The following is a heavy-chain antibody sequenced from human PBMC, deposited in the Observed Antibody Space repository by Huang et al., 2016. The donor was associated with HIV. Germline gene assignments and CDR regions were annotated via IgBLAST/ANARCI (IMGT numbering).Heavy chain of an antibody. J-gene: IGHJ3*02. CDR3: VRDGFGVGENAFDI. CDR2: MGLTNSKI. V-gene: IGHV3-48*01. CDR1: GFTFSGYS. Sequence: EVQLVASGGGLAQPGGSLRLSGSASGFTFSGYSMVWVSQAPGKGMDVVSYMGLTNSKIYDADSVRGRFTISRDNAKNALYLEVKNLRAEDTAIYYCVRDGFGVGENAFDIWGQGTVVTVSS. D-gene: IGHD3-16*01.